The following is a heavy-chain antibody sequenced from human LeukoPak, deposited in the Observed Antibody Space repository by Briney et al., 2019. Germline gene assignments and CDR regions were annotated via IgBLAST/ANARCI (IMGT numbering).Heavy chain of an antibody. CDR3: ARGETYSSGWPYFDY. V-gene: IGHV4-59*12. CDR1: GGSISSYY. J-gene: IGHJ4*02. D-gene: IGHD6-19*01. Sequence: SETLSLTCTVSGGSISSYYWSWIRQPPGKGLEWIGYIYYSGSTNYNPSLNRRVAISVDTSQNEFSLKLTSVTAADTAVYYCARGETYSSGWPYFDYWGQGTLVTVSS. CDR2: IYYSGST.